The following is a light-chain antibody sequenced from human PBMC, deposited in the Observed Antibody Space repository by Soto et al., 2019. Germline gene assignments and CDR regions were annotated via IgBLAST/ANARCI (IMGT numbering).Light chain of an antibody. CDR1: SSDVGGYNL. J-gene: IGLJ2*01. Sequence: QSALTQPASVSGSPGQSITISCTGTSSDVGGYNLVSWYQQHPGKTPKLMIYEGSKRPSGVSNRFSGSKSGNTASLTISGLQAEDEADYYCFSYAGISTLLFGGGTKLTVL. CDR2: EGS. V-gene: IGLV2-23*01. CDR3: FSYAGISTLL.